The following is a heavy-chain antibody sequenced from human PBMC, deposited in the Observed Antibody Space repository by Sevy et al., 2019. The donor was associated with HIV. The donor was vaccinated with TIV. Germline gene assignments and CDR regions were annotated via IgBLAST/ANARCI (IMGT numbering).Heavy chain of an antibody. CDR2: IWYDGSNK. Sequence: GGSLRLSCAASGFTFSSYGMHWVRQAPGKGLEWVAVIWYDGSNKYYADSVKGRFTISRDNSKNTLYLQMNSLRAEDKAVYYCARDRLRGGIAAAGYYGMDVWGQGTTVTVSS. J-gene: IGHJ6*02. CDR3: ARDRLRGGIAAAGYYGMDV. D-gene: IGHD6-13*01. V-gene: IGHV3-33*01. CDR1: GFTFSSYG.